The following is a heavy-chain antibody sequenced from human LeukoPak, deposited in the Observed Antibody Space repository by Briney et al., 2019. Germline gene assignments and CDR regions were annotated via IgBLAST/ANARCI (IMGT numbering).Heavy chain of an antibody. J-gene: IGHJ4*02. Sequence: SETLSLTCAVYGGSFSGYYWSWIRQPPGKGLEWIGEINHSGSTNYNPSLKSRVTISVDTSKNQFSLKLSSVTAADTAVYYCARGVNPDYGDYEYYFDYWGQGTLVTVSS. V-gene: IGHV4-34*01. CDR3: ARGVNPDYGDYEYYFDY. CDR2: INHSGST. CDR1: GGSFSGYY. D-gene: IGHD4-17*01.